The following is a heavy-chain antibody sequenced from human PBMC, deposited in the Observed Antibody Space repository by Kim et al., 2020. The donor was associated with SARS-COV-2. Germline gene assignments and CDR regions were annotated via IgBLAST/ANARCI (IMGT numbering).Heavy chain of an antibody. J-gene: IGHJ5*02. D-gene: IGHD6-19*01. V-gene: IGHV4-59*01. Sequence: SETLSLTCTVSGGSISSYYWSWIRQPPGKGLEWIGYIYYSGSTNYNPSLKSRVTISVDTSKNQFSLKLSSVTAADTAVYYCARSGISTYSSGWGGWFDPWGQGTLVTVSS. CDR1: GGSISSYY. CDR3: ARSGISTYSSGWGGWFDP. CDR2: IYYSGST.